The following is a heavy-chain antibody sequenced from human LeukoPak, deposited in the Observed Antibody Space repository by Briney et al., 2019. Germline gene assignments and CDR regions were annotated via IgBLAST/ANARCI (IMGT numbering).Heavy chain of an antibody. D-gene: IGHD3-10*01. CDR2: IYHSGST. Sequence: PSETLSLTCAVSVGSISSGGYSWSWIRQPPGKGLEWIGYIYHSGSTYYNASLKSRVTISVDRSKNQFSLKLSSVTAADTAVYYCARGGVYYYGSGSYVFDPWGQGTLVTVSS. J-gene: IGHJ5*02. V-gene: IGHV4-30-2*01. CDR3: ARGGVYYYGSGSYVFDP. CDR1: VGSISSGGYS.